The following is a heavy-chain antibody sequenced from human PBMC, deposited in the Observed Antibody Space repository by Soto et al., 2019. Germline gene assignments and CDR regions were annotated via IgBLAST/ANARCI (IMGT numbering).Heavy chain of an antibody. V-gene: IGHV3-33*03. D-gene: IGHD4-4*01. CDR2: IWYDGSNK. J-gene: IGHJ4*02. CDR3: ARFKGGNSVGSFDY. Sequence: GGSLRLSCAASGFTFSSYGMHWVRQAPGKGLEWVAVIWYDGSNKYYVDSVKGRFTISRDNSKNTLYLQINSLRAEDTAVYYCARFKGGNSVGSFDYWGQGTLVTVYS. CDR1: GFTFSSYG.